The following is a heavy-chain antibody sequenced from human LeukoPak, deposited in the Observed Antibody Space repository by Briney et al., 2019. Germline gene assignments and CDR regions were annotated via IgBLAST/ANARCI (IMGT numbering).Heavy chain of an antibody. CDR3: ARSPYDSSGYYYPYFDY. CDR1: GFTFSSYS. D-gene: IGHD3-22*01. J-gene: IGHJ4*02. Sequence: GGSLRLSCAAPGFTFSSYSMNWVRQAPGKGLEWVSYFSSSSSTIYYADSVKGRFTISRDNAKNSLYLQRNSLRAEDTAVYYCARSPYDSSGYYYPYFDYWGQGTLVTVSS. CDR2: FSSSSSTI. V-gene: IGHV3-48*01.